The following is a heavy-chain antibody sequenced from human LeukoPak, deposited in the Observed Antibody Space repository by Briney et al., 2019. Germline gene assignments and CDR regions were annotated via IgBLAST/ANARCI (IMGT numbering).Heavy chain of an antibody. CDR1: GGTFSSCA. CDR2: IIPIFGTA. D-gene: IGHD1-1*01. CDR3: ASRSTGTAAYYYYYMDV. V-gene: IGHV1-69*05. J-gene: IGHJ6*03. Sequence: SVKVSCKASGGTFSSCAISWVRQAPGQGLEWMGGIIPIFGTANYAQKFQGRVTITTDESTSTAYMELSSLRSEDTAVYYCASRSTGTAAYYYYYMDVWGKGTTVTVSS.